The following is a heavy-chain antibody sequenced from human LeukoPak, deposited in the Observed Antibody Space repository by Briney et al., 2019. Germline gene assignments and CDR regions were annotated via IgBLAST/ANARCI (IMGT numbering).Heavy chain of an antibody. CDR2: IWYDGSNK. CDR1: GFTFSSYG. Sequence: GGSLRLSCAASGFTFSSYGMPWVRQAPGKGLEWVAVIWYDGSNKYYADSVKGRFTISRDNSKNTLYLQMNSLRAEDTAVYYCARELWFGELLYYFDYWGQGTLVTVSS. J-gene: IGHJ4*02. V-gene: IGHV3-33*01. D-gene: IGHD3-10*01. CDR3: ARELWFGELLYYFDY.